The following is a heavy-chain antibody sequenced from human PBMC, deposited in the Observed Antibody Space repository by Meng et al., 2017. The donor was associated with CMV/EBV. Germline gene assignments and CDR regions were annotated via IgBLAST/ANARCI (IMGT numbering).Heavy chain of an antibody. Sequence: GESLKIPCAASGFPFRSYAMHWVRQAPGQGLEWVAVISYDGSNKYYADSVKGRFTISRDNSKNTLYLQMNSLRAEDTAVYYCAREPSDCHSSSWCWFDPWGQGTLVTVSS. D-gene: IGHD6-13*01. J-gene: IGHJ5*02. CDR1: GFPFRSYA. V-gene: IGHV3-30-3*01. CDR2: ISYDGSNK. CDR3: AREPSDCHSSSWCWFDP.